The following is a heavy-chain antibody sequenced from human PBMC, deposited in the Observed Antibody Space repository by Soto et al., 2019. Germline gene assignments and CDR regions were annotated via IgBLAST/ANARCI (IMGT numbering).Heavy chain of an antibody. J-gene: IGHJ3*02. CDR2: IVVDGRT. CDR3: AKATATGGGAFDI. D-gene: IGHD2-8*02. Sequence: LRLSCAASGFICSSYDMSWVRQAPGKGLEWVSTIVVDGRTFYVDSVKGRFTISRDTSQNTVYLQMNSLTAGDTALYYCAKATATGGGAFDICGQGTMVTVSS. CDR1: GFICSSYD. V-gene: IGHV3-23*01.